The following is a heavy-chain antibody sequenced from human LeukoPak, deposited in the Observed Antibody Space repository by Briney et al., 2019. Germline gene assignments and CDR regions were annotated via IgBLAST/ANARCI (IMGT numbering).Heavy chain of an antibody. CDR3: ARLGGGGTNYYFDY. J-gene: IGHJ4*02. CDR2: FYHSGST. D-gene: IGHD2-15*01. V-gene: IGHV4-38-2*01. CDR1: GYSINSGYY. Sequence: SSETLSLTCAVSGYSINSGYYWGRIRQPPGKGLEWIGSFYHSGSTYYNPSLKSRVTISVDTSRNQFSLKLTSVTAADTAVYYCARLGGGGTNYYFDYWGQGTLVTVSS.